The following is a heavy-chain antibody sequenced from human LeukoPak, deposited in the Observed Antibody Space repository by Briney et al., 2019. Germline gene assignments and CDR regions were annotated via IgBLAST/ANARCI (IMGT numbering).Heavy chain of an antibody. V-gene: IGHV3-15*01. D-gene: IGHD1-26*01. CDR1: GFTFSNAW. CDR2: IKSKTDGGAT. J-gene: IGHJ4*02. Sequence: GGSLRLSCAASGFTFSNAWMSWVRQAPGKGLEWVGRIKSKTDGGATDYAAPVKGRFTISRDDSKNTLYLQMNSLKTEDTAVYYCTTDSIVGAGDFDYWGQGTLVTVSS. CDR3: TTDSIVGAGDFDY.